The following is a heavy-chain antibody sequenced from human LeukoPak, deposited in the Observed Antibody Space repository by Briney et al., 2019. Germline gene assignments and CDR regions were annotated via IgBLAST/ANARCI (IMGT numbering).Heavy chain of an antibody. J-gene: IGHJ6*02. CDR3: ARVKVRGDYYYYYGMDV. CDR2: MNPNSGNT. Sequence: ASVKVSCKASGYTFTSYDINWVRQATGQGLEWMGCMNPNSGNTGYAQKLQGRVTMTRNTSISTAYMELSSLRSEDTAVYYCARVKVRGDYYYYYGMDVWGQGTTVTVSS. CDR1: GYTFTSYD. D-gene: IGHD3-10*01. V-gene: IGHV1-8*01.